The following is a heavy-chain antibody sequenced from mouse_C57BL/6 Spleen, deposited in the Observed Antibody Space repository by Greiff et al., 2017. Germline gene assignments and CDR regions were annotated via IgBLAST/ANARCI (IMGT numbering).Heavy chain of an antibody. D-gene: IGHD4-1*01. Sequence: QVQLQQPGAELVKPGASVKLSCKASGYTFTSYWMQWVKQRPGQGLEWIGEIDPSDSYTNYNQKFKGKATLTVDTSSSTAYMQLSSLTSEDSAVYYCARYWEEAFDYWGQGTTLTVSS. CDR1: GYTFTSYW. CDR3: ARYWEEAFDY. V-gene: IGHV1-50*01. J-gene: IGHJ2*01. CDR2: IDPSDSYT.